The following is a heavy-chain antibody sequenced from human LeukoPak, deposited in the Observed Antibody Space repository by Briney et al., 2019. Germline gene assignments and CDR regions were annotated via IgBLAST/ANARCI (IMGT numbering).Heavy chain of an antibody. Sequence: GGSLRLSCAASGLTFSSYAMHWVRQAPGKGLEWVAVISYDGSNKYYADSVKGRFTISRDNSKNTLYLQMNSLRAEDTAVYYCARDQWLLSSFDYWGQGTLVTVSS. J-gene: IGHJ4*02. CDR1: GLTFSSYA. D-gene: IGHD6-19*01. CDR2: ISYDGSNK. V-gene: IGHV3-30-3*01. CDR3: ARDQWLLSSFDY.